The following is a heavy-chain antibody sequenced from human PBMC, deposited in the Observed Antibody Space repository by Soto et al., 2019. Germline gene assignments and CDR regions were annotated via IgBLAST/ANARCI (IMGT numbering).Heavy chain of an antibody. CDR1: GGSISSYY. V-gene: IGHV4-59*01. CDR3: ARGGDIAARRGYYFDY. Sequence: SETLSLTCTVSGGSISSYYWSWIRQPPGKGLEWIGYIYYSGSTNYNPSLKSRVTISVDTSKNQFSLKLSSVTAADTAVYYCARGGDIAARRGYYFDYWGQGTLVTVSS. CDR2: IYYSGST. D-gene: IGHD6-6*01. J-gene: IGHJ4*02.